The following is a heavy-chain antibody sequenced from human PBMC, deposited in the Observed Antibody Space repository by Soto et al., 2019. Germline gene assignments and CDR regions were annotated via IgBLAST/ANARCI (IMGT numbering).Heavy chain of an antibody. D-gene: IGHD6-19*01. CDR1: GFTFSSYW. J-gene: IGHJ2*01. CDR2: IKQDGSEK. CDR3: ARLLRWGAVAVPYWYFDL. V-gene: IGHV3-7*01. Sequence: EVQLVESGGGLVQPGGSLRLSCAASGFTFSSYWMSWVRQAPGKGLEWVANIKQDGSEKYYVDSVKGRFTISRDNAKNSLYLQMNSLRAEDTAVYYCARLLRWGAVAVPYWYFDLWGRGTLVTVSS.